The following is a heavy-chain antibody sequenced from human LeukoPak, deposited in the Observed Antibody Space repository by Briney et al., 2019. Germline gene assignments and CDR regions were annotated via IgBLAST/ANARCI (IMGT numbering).Heavy chain of an antibody. CDR1: GFTFSSYS. V-gene: IGHV3-21*01. CDR3: AMPGDSNANLYFDY. CDR2: ISSSSSYI. J-gene: IGHJ4*02. D-gene: IGHD3-22*01. Sequence: GGSLRLSCAASGFTFSSYSMNWVRQAPGKGLEWVSSISSSSSYIYYADSVKGRFTISRDNAKNSLYLQMNSLRAEDTAVYYCAMPGDSNANLYFDYWGQGTLVTVSS.